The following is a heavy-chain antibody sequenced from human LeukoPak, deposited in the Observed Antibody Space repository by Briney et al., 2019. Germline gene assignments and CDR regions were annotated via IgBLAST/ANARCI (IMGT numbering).Heavy chain of an antibody. CDR2: ISDSGGST. V-gene: IGHV3-23*01. Sequence: GGSLRLSCAASGFTFSSYAMSWARQAPGKGLEWVSAISDSGGSTFYADSVKGRFTISRDNSKNTLYLQMNSLRAEDTAVYYCAKDRATGYFDLWGRGTLVTVSS. J-gene: IGHJ2*01. CDR1: GFTFSSYA. D-gene: IGHD5-24*01. CDR3: AKDRATGYFDL.